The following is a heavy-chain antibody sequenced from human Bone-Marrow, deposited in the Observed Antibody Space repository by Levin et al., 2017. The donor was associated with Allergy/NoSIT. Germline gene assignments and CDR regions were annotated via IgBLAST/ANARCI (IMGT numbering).Heavy chain of an antibody. CDR2: ISGSGVNV. CDR3: AKVPGSGSYYGGYYYHGMDV. V-gene: IGHV3-23*01. J-gene: IGHJ6*02. D-gene: IGHD3-10*01. Sequence: GESLKISCAASGFTFSTYGMSWVRQAPGKGLEWVSGISGSGVNVFYADSVKGRFTISRDNSKNTLDLQMKSLRGEDTAVYYCAKVPGSGSYYGGYYYHGMDVWGQGTTVTVS. CDR1: GFTFSTYG.